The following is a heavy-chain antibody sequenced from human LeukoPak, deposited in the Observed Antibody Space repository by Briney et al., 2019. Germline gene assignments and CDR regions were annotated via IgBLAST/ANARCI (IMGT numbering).Heavy chain of an antibody. CDR1: GYSFTSYD. J-gene: IGHJ5*02. Sequence: GASVKVSCKASGYSFTSYDINWVRQATGQGLEWMGWMNPNSGNTGYAQKFQGRVTMTRNTSISTAYMELSSLGSEDTAVYYCARVRTTVTTRRSNWFDPWGQGTLVTVSS. CDR3: ARVRTTVTTRRSNWFDP. V-gene: IGHV1-8*01. D-gene: IGHD4-17*01. CDR2: MNPNSGNT.